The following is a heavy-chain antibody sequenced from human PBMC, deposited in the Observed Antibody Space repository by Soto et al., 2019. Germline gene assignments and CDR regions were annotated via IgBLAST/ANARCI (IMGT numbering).Heavy chain of an antibody. CDR1: GFTFSSYA. J-gene: IGHJ4*02. CDR2: ISYDGSNK. D-gene: IGHD2-15*01. Sequence: QVQLVESGGGVVQPGRSLRLSCAASGFTFSSYAMHWVRQAPGKGLEWVAVISYDGSNKYYADSVKGRFTISRDSSKNTLVLQRTSLTAEDTAVYYCARRTVVSLFDYWGQGTLVTVSS. CDR3: ARRTVVSLFDY. V-gene: IGHV3-30-3*01.